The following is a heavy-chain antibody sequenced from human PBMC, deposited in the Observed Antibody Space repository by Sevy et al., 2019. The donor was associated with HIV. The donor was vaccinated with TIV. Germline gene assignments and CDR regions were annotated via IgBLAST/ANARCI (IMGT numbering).Heavy chain of an antibody. V-gene: IGHV3-21*01. CDR1: GFTFSSYS. CDR2: ISSSSSYI. CDR3: ARDPLKVGRNYYYYMDV. Sequence: GESLKISCAASGFTFSSYSMNWVRQAPGKGLEWVSSISSSSSYIYYADSVKGRFTISRDNAKNSQYLQMNSLRAEDTAVYYCARDPLKVGRNYYYYMDVWGKGTTVTVSS. D-gene: IGHD3-10*01. J-gene: IGHJ6*03.